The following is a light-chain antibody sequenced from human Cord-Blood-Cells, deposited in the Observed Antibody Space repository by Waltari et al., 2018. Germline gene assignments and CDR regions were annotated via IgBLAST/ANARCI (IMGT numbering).Light chain of an antibody. CDR3: SSYTSSSTWV. J-gene: IGLJ3*02. CDR2: DVS. CDR1: SSAVGGYKY. V-gene: IGLV2-14*03. Sequence: QSALTQPASVSGSPGQSITISCTGTSSAVGGYKYVSWYQQHPGKAPKLMIYDVSNRPSGVSNSFSGSKSGNTASLTISGLQAEDEADYYCSSYTSSSTWVFGGGTKLTVL.